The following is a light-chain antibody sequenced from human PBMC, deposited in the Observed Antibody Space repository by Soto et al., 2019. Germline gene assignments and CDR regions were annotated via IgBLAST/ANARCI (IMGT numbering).Light chain of an antibody. CDR3: QQYGTSLFT. CDR2: GAS. Sequence: EIVLTQSPGTLSLSPGDRATLSCRASQSVNRGYLAWYQQKPGQSPRLLISGASIRATGIPDRFSGSGSGTDFTLTISRLEPEDFAVYYCQQYGTSLFTFGPGTKVDI. J-gene: IGKJ3*01. CDR1: QSVNRGY. V-gene: IGKV3-20*01.